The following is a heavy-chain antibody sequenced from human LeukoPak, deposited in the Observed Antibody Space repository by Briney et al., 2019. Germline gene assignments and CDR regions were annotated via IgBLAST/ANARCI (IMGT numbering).Heavy chain of an antibody. D-gene: IGHD3-22*01. CDR2: ISAGGNNT. Sequence: PGGSLRLSCAASGFTFSTYAVSWVRRTPGEGLEWVSVISAGGNNTLYADSVRDRFTISRDNPKNTLFLQMNNLRAEDTAVYFCAKRGVVIRVILVGFHKEAYYFVSWGQGALVTVSS. CDR1: GFTFSTYA. V-gene: IGHV3-23*01. CDR3: AKRGVVIRVILVGFHKEAYYFVS. J-gene: IGHJ4*02.